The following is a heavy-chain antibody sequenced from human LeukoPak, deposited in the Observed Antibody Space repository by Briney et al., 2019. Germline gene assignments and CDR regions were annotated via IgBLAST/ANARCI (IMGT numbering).Heavy chain of an antibody. CDR2: ISWNSGSI. J-gene: IGHJ6*03. V-gene: IGHV3-9*03. CDR1: GFTFDDYA. Sequence: SGGSLRLSCAASGFTFDDYAMHWVRQAPGKGLEWVSGISWNSGSIGYADSVKGRFTISRDNAKNSLYLQMNSLRAEDMALNYCAKDKGRYYYYYMDVWGKGTTVTVSS. CDR3: AKDKGRYYYYYMDV.